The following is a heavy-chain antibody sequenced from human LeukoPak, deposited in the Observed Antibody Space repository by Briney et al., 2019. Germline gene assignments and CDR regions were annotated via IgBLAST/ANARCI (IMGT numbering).Heavy chain of an antibody. D-gene: IGHD3-22*01. CDR3: ASPLDSSGYFYV. CDR2: INSDGRNT. Sequence: QPGGSLRLSCAASGFTFSSYWMDWVRHAPGKGLVWVSRINSDGRNTNYADSVKGRFTISRDNAKNTLYLQMNSLRAEDTAVYYCASPLDSSGYFYVWGQGTLVTVSS. J-gene: IGHJ4*02. CDR1: GFTFSSYW. V-gene: IGHV3-74*01.